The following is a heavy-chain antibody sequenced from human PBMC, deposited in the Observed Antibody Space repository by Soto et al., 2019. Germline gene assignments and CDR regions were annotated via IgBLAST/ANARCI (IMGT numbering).Heavy chain of an antibody. D-gene: IGHD3-3*01. CDR1: GFTFSSYA. CDR2: ISYDGSNK. J-gene: IGHJ4*02. Sequence: QVQLVESGGGVVQPGRSLRLSCAASGFTFSSYAMHWVRQAPGKGLEWVSVISYDGSNKYYADSVTGRFTISRDNSKNTLYLQMNSLRAEDTAVYYCARGYDFWSGYYGYWGQGTLVTVSS. CDR3: ARGYDFWSGYYGY. V-gene: IGHV3-30-3*01.